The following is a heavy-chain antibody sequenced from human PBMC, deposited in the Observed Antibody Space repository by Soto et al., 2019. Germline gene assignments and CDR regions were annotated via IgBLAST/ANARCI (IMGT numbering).Heavy chain of an antibody. Sequence: GGSLRLSCAASGFTVSSNYMSWVRQAPGKGLEWVSVIYSGGSTYYADSVKGRFTISRDNSKNTLYLQMNSLRAEDTAVYYCASTSGTGYSRYFYYYMEVWGKGTTVTVSS. CDR3: ASTSGTGYSRYFYYYMEV. D-gene: IGHD6-13*01. J-gene: IGHJ6*03. V-gene: IGHV3-66*01. CDR1: GFTVSSNY. CDR2: IYSGGST.